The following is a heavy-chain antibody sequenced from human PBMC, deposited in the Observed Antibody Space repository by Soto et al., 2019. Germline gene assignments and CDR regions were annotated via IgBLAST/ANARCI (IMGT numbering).Heavy chain of an antibody. CDR1: GLTFTRYS. CDR3: ARESEDLTSNFDY. V-gene: IGHV3-21*01. J-gene: IGHJ4*02. CDR2: ISSTTNYI. Sequence: GSLRLSCAASGLTFTRYSMNWVRQAPGKGLEWVSSISSTTNYIYYADSMKGRFTVSRDNAKNSVYLDMNSLSAEDTAVYYCARESEDLTSNFDYWGQGTLVTVSS.